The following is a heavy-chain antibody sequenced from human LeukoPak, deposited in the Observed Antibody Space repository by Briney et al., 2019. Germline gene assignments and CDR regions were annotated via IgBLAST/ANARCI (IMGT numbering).Heavy chain of an antibody. J-gene: IGHJ5*02. CDR2: INHSGST. D-gene: IGHD2-15*01. Sequence: NPSETLSLTCAVYGGSFSGYYWSWIRQPPGKGLEWIGEINHSGSTNYNPSLKSRVTMSVDTSKNQFSLKLSSVTAADTAVYYCAREVVVVVAATNWFDPWGQGTLVTVSS. CDR3: AREVVVVVAATNWFDP. V-gene: IGHV4-34*01. CDR1: GGSFSGYY.